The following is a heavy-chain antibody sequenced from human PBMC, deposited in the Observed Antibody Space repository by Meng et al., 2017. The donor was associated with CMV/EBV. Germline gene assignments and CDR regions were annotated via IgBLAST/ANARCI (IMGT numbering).Heavy chain of an antibody. CDR3: ARDRDGSGSYDNAYYYGMDV. CDR1: GYTFTGYY. J-gene: IGHJ6*02. V-gene: IGHV1-69*10. D-gene: IGHD3-10*01. Sequence: SVKVSCKASGYTFTGYYMHWVRQAPGQGLEWMGGIIPLFGIAHYAQKLQGRVTLTADKSTSTAYMELYSLTSEDTAVYYCARDRDGSGSYDNAYYYGMDVWGQGTTVTVSS. CDR2: IIPLFGIA.